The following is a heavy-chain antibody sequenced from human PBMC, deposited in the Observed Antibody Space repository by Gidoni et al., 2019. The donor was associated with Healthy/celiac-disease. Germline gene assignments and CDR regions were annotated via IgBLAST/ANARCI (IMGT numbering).Heavy chain of an antibody. CDR2: IYYSGST. J-gene: IGHJ4*02. CDR3: ARSYDSSGYYYAQGLDYFDY. V-gene: IGHV4-59*08. Sequence: QVQLQESGPGLVKPSETLSLTCTVSGGSISSYYWSWIRPPPGKGLEWIGYIYYSGSTNYNPSLKSRVTISVDTSKNQFSLKLSSVTAADTAVYYCARSYDSSGYYYAQGLDYFDYWGQGTLVTVSS. CDR1: GGSISSYY. D-gene: IGHD3-22*01.